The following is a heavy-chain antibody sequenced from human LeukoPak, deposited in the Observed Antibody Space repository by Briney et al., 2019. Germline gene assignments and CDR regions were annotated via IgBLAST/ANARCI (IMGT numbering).Heavy chain of an antibody. Sequence: PSETLSLTCTVSGGSITHDYWSWIRQPPGKGLEWVGYIFYSGSTTYNPSLKSRVTITLHTSKNHFSLKLTSVTAADTAVYYCARNDFWSGSLRLWGQGTLVTVSS. CDR1: GGSITHDY. V-gene: IGHV4-59*01. CDR2: IFYSGST. D-gene: IGHD3-3*01. CDR3: ARNDFWSGSLRL. J-gene: IGHJ4*02.